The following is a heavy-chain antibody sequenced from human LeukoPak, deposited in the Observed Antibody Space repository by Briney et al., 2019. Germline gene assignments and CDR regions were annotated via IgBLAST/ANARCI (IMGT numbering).Heavy chain of an antibody. CDR3: TTVTMVRDYDY. CDR1: GFTFSSYS. D-gene: IGHD3-10*01. CDR2: IKKKGDGGTT. V-gene: IGHV3-15*01. Sequence: GGSLRLSCAASGFTFSSYSMSWVRQAPGKGLEWVGRIKKKGDGGTTDYAAPVKGRFTISRDDSKNMLYLEMSNLKIEDTAVYYCTTVTMVRDYDYWGQGTLVTVSS. J-gene: IGHJ4*02.